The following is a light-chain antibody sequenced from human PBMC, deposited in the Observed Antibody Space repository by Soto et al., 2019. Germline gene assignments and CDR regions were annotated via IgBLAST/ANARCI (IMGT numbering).Light chain of an antibody. Sequence: EIMLTQSPGTLSLSPGERTTLSCRASQSVSSNYLAWYQQKPSQAPRLLIYGASSRATGIPDRFSGSGSGTDFTLTITRLEPEDFAVYYCQQYSSSPITFGQGTRLEIK. CDR2: GAS. V-gene: IGKV3-20*01. CDR1: QSVSSNY. J-gene: IGKJ5*01. CDR3: QQYSSSPIT.